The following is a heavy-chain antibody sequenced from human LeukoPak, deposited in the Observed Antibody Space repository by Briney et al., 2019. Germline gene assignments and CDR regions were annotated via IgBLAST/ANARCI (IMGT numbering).Heavy chain of an antibody. Sequence: GGSLRLSCAASGFTFDDYAMHWVRQAPGKVLEWVSLISGDGGSTYYADSVKGRFTISRDNSKNSLYLQMNSLRTEDTALYYCAKDRESGTKVTWFDPWGQGTLVTVSS. D-gene: IGHD4-11*01. V-gene: IGHV3-43*02. J-gene: IGHJ5*02. CDR2: ISGDGGST. CDR3: AKDRESGTKVTWFDP. CDR1: GFTFDDYA.